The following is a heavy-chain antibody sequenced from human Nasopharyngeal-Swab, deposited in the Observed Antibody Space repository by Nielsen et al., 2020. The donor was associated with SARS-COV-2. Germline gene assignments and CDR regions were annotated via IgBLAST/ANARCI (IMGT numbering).Heavy chain of an antibody. Sequence: SGPTLVKPTQTLTLTCTFSGFSLSTSGVGVGWIRQPPGKALEWLALIYWDDDKRYSPSLKSRLTITKDTSKNQVVLTMTNMDPVDTATYYCARIGQYYDFWSASWGMDVWGQGTTVTVSS. CDR2: IYWDDDK. V-gene: IGHV2-5*02. D-gene: IGHD3-3*01. CDR1: GFSLSTSGVG. J-gene: IGHJ6*02. CDR3: ARIGQYYDFWSASWGMDV.